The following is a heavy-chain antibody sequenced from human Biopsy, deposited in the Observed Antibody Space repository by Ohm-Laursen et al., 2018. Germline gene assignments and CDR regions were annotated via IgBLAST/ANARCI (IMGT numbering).Heavy chain of an antibody. Sequence: SVKVSCKSSGYSFTKYYINWVRQAPGQGLEWMGIINPTGGTTSYAEKFQGRVTLTRDTSTGTVYLELNSLIYEDTALYYCARDETGSSVFGPYYYGMDVWGQGTTVTVSS. D-gene: IGHD3-9*01. J-gene: IGHJ6*02. CDR1: GYSFTKYY. CDR3: ARDETGSSVFGPYYYGMDV. V-gene: IGHV1-46*01. CDR2: INPTGGTT.